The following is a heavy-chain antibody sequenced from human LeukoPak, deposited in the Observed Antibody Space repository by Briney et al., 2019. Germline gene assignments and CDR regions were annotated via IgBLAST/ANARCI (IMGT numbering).Heavy chain of an antibody. V-gene: IGHV3-23*01. CDR1: GFTFSNYA. J-gene: IGHJ4*02. CDR3: AKNRGYYGSGSYYFDY. D-gene: IGHD3-10*01. Sequence: GGSLRLSCAASGFTFSNYAMNWVRQAPGKGLEWVSGISGSGGNTYYADSVKGRFTISRDNSKNTLYLQMNSLRAEDTAVYYCAKNRGYYGSGSYYFDYWGQGTLVTVSS. CDR2: ISGSGGNT.